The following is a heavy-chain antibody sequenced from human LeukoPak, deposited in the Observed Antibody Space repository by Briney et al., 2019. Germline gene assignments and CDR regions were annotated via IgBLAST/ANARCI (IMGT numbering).Heavy chain of an antibody. CDR2: ISGSGVNT. J-gene: IGHJ4*02. V-gene: IGHV3-23*01. Sequence: GGSLRLSCAASGFTFTYYAMTWVRQAPGKGLEWVSVISGSGVNTYYADSVKGRFTISRDNSKNTLYLQMNSLRVEDTATYYCAKGQQWPDSWGQGTLVTV. D-gene: IGHD6-19*01. CDR3: AKGQQWPDS. CDR1: GFTFTYYA.